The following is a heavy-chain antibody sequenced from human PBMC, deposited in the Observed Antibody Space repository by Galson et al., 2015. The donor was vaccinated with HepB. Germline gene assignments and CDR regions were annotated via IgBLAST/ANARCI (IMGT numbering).Heavy chain of an antibody. D-gene: IGHD3-3*01. Sequence: CKASGDTFSSFAISWVRQVPGQGLEWMGGIIPLFNSTNYAQRFQGRVTITADTSTSTAFMELSSLRSEDTAIYYCASGITIFGVVQYPFDYWDQGAQVTVSS. CDR2: IIPLFNST. CDR3: ASGITIFGVVQYPFDY. CDR1: GDTFSSFA. V-gene: IGHV1-69*06. J-gene: IGHJ4*02.